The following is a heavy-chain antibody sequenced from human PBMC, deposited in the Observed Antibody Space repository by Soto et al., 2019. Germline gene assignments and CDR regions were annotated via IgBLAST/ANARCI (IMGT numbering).Heavy chain of an antibody. CDR1: GFNFSSSW. V-gene: IGHV3-74*01. D-gene: IGHD6-19*01. J-gene: IGHJ4*02. Sequence: PGGSLRLSCAGSGFNFSSSWMHWVRPAPGKGLVWVSRINSGARNTNYADSVKGRFTISRDNAKNTLYLQMDSLTAEDTAVYYCARGPSGWFGYDYWGQGTLVTVSS. CDR2: INSGARNT. CDR3: ARGPSGWFGYDY.